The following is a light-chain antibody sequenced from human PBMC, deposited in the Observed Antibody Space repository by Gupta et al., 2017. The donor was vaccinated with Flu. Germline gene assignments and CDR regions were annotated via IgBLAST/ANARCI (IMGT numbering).Light chain of an antibody. CDR1: SSDVGGYNY. Sequence: SVTISCTGTSSDVGGYNYGSWYQQHPGKAPKLMIYEVSKRPAGVPDRFSGSQSGNTASLTVSGLQAEDEADYYCSSYAGSNNLVFGGGTKLTVL. CDR3: SSYAGSNNLV. J-gene: IGLJ3*02. CDR2: EVS. V-gene: IGLV2-8*01.